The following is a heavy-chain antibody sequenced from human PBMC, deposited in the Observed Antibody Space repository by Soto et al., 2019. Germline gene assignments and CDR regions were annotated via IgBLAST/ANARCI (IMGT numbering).Heavy chain of an antibody. CDR1: GFTFSNYA. V-gene: IGHV3-30-3*01. CDR3: SRHIDWRKQAVTRSSVMDV. D-gene: IGHD3-3*01. J-gene: IGHJ6*02. Sequence: QVHLVESGGGVVQPGRSLRLSCAASGFTFSNYAMHWVRQAPGKGLEWVEAISYDGTNKYSADSVTGRFTISRDNSKNARYLQTNSLRTEDTAIYYCSRHIDWRKQAVTRSSVMDVWGPGTTVTVSS. CDR2: ISYDGTNK.